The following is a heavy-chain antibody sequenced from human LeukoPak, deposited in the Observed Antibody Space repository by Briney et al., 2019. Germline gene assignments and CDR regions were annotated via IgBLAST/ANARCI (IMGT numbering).Heavy chain of an antibody. CDR1: GFTFSSYS. CDR3: ASSLRGVVAAFIDY. Sequence: GGSLRLSCAASGFTFSSYSMNWVRQAPGKGLEWVSSISSSSYIYYADSVKGRFTISRDNAKNSLYLQMNSLRAEDTAVYYCASSLRGVVAAFIDYWGQGTLVTVSS. V-gene: IGHV3-21*01. J-gene: IGHJ4*02. D-gene: IGHD2-15*01. CDR2: ISSSSYI.